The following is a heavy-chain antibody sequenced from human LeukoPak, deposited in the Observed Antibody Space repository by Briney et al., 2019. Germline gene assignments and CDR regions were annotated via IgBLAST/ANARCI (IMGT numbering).Heavy chain of an antibody. CDR2: IWYDGSNK. Sequence: GGSLRLSCAASGFTFSSHGMHGVRQAPGKGPECVSVIWYDGSNKYYADSVKGRFTISRDSSKSPLYLQMNSLRADDTAVYYCVRDNSGGSCVDFWGQGTLVTVSS. D-gene: IGHD2-15*01. CDR3: VRDNSGGSCVDF. V-gene: IGHV3-33*01. J-gene: IGHJ4*02. CDR1: GFTFSSHG.